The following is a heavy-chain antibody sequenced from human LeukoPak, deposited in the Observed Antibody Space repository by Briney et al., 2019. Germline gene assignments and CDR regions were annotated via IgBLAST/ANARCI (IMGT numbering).Heavy chain of an antibody. V-gene: IGHV3-7*01. CDR1: GFSLSTYW. J-gene: IGHJ4*02. CDR2: INPGGTET. CDR3: GRFGYVAGVDL. D-gene: IGHD6-19*01. Sequence: GGSLRLSCAASGFSLSTYWVTWVRQAPGTGLEWVANINPGGTETYYVEPVKGRFTLPRDNAKNLVYLQMNSLRAEDSAVYHCGRFGYVAGVDLWGQGTLVTVSS.